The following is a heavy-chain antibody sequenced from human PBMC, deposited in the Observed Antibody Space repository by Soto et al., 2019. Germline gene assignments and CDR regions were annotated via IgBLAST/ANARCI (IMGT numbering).Heavy chain of an antibody. Sequence: PGGSLRLSCAASGFTFSDYQMSWIRQAPGKGLEWVSYISSSSSTIYYADSVKGRFTISRDNAKNSLYLQMNSLRDEDTAVYYCARGNWNYGYFDYWGQGTPVTVSS. CDR2: ISSSSSTI. D-gene: IGHD1-7*01. CDR1: GFTFSDYQ. V-gene: IGHV3-11*04. J-gene: IGHJ4*02. CDR3: ARGNWNYGYFDY.